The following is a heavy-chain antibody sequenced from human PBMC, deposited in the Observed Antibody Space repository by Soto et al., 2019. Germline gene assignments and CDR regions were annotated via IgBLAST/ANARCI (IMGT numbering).Heavy chain of an antibody. V-gene: IGHV1-69*13. CDR3: ARASRGRDGYNNDYYYYGMDV. Sequence: GASVNVSCKASGGTFSSYAISWVRQAPGQGLEWMGGIIPIFGTANYAQKFQGRVTITADESTSTAYMELSSLRSEDTAVYYCARASRGRDGYNNDYYYYGMDVRGNCTMVTVSS. CDR2: IIPIFGTA. D-gene: IGHD4-4*01. CDR1: GGTFSSYA. J-gene: IGHJ6*04.